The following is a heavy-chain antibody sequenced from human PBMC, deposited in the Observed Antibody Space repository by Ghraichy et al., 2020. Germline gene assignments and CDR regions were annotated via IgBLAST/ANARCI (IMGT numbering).Heavy chain of an antibody. Sequence: SETLSLTCAVYGGSFSGYYWSWIRQPPGKGLEWIGEINHSGSTNYNPSLKSRVTISVDTSKNQFSLKLSSVTAADTAVYYCARDTLRYDSSGYSSFGMDVWGQGTTVTVSS. J-gene: IGHJ6*02. D-gene: IGHD3-22*01. CDR1: GGSFSGYY. V-gene: IGHV4-34*01. CDR3: ARDTLRYDSSGYSSFGMDV. CDR2: INHSGST.